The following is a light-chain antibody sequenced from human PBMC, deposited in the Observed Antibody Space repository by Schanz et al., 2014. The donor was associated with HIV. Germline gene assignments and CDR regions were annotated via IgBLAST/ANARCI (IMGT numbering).Light chain of an antibody. Sequence: IQMPQSPSTVSASVGDRVTLTCRASQTIGRLMAWYQQKPGRAPKLLIYQASTLETGVPSRFSGSGSGTSFTLTITSLQPDDFATYYCQQCVTYPYTFGQGTKLDIK. CDR2: QAS. V-gene: IGKV1-5*03. J-gene: IGKJ2*01. CDR1: QTIGRL. CDR3: QQCVTYPYT.